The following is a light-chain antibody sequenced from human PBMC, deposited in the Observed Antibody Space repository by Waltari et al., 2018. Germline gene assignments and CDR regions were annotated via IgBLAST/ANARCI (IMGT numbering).Light chain of an antibody. Sequence: QLILTQSPSASASLGASVKLTCTLSSGHSSNVIAWLQQQPEKGPRFLMKVNSDGSHRKGDEIPDRFSGSSSEAGRYLSISSLQSEDEADYFCQTGGHGTWVFGGGIKLTVL. J-gene: IGLJ3*02. CDR2: VNSDGSH. V-gene: IGLV4-69*01. CDR3: QTGGHGTWV. CDR1: SGHSSNV.